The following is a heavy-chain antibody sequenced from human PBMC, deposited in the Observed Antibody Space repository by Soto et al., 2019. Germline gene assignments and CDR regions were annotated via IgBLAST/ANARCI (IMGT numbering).Heavy chain of an antibody. V-gene: IGHV4-39*02. D-gene: IGHD2-21*02. J-gene: IGHJ6*02. CDR1: GGSVSSSSYS. CDR2: IYSSENT. Sequence: PSETLSLTCTVSGGSVSSSSYSWGWIRQSPGKGLEWIGTIYSSENTYYNPSLLSRVTISVDTSKNEFSLRLGSVTAADTAVYYCAREGDVPYYYYGMDVWGQGTTVTVSS. CDR3: AREGDVPYYYYGMDV.